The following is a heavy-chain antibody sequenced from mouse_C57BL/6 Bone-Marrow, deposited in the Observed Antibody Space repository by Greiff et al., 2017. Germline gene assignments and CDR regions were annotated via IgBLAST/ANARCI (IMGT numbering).Heavy chain of an antibody. Sequence: QVQLQPGAALVMPGASVKLSCKASGYTFTSYWMHWVKPRPGQGLEWIGEIDPSDSYTNYNQKFKGKSTLTVDKSSSTAYMQLSSLTSEDSAVYYCARSRGFAYWGQGTLVTVSA. J-gene: IGHJ3*01. CDR1: GYTFTSYW. CDR2: IDPSDSYT. CDR3: ARSRGFAY. V-gene: IGHV1-69*01.